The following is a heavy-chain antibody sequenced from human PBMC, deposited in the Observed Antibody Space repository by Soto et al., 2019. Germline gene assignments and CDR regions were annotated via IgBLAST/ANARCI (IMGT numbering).Heavy chain of an antibody. Sequence: ASVKVSCKASVGTFSSYAIRWVRQAPGQGLEWMGWIIPIYGTANYAQKLQGRVTMTTDASTSTAYMELRSLRSDDTAVYYCARGLRGQDIVVVPASPVDIWGQGTMVTVSS. CDR1: VGTFSSYA. J-gene: IGHJ3*02. V-gene: IGHV1-69*05. CDR2: IIPIYGTA. CDR3: ARGLRGQDIVVVPASPVDI. D-gene: IGHD2-2*01.